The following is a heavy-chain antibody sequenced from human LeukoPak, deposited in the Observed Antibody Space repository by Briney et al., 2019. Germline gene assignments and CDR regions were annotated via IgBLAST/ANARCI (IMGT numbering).Heavy chain of an antibody. CDR2: VNHSGRT. V-gene: IGHV4-34*01. CDR3: ARGLITKADAFDI. J-gene: IGHJ3*02. D-gene: IGHD1-20*01. Sequence: PSETLSLTCAVYGGSFSDYWWTWIRQSPGKGLEWIGEVNHSGRTNYNPSLKSRVSISVDRSKKQFSLKLTSVTAADTAVYYCARGLITKADAFDIWGQGTMVTVSS. CDR1: GGSFSDYW.